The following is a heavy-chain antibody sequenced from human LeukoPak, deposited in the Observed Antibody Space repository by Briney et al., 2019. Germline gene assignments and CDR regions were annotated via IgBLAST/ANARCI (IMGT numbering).Heavy chain of an antibody. CDR2: IYHNGST. Sequence: SETLSLTCAVSGYSITSAYYWGWIRQPPGKGLEWIGNIYHNGSTTYNPSLKSRVTISVATSKNQFSLKLTSVTAAETAIYYCASKSGYDLGFDYWGQGALVTVSS. CDR3: ASKSGYDLGFDY. J-gene: IGHJ4*02. D-gene: IGHD5-12*01. V-gene: IGHV4-38-2*01. CDR1: GYSITSAYY.